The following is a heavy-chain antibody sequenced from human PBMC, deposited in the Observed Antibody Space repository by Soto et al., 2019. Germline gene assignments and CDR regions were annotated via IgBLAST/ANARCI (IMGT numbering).Heavy chain of an antibody. CDR3: ARDRYCSSTSCYLGGYYYYYYGMDV. V-gene: IGHV1-18*01. D-gene: IGHD2-2*01. CDR2: ISAYNGNT. CDR1: GYTFTSYG. J-gene: IGHJ6*02. Sequence: QVQLVQSGAEVKKPGASVKVSCKASGYTFTSYGISWVRQAPGQGLEWMGWISAYNGNTNYAQKLQGRVTMTTDTSTSTAYMELRGLRSDDTAVYYCARDRYCSSTSCYLGGYYYYYYGMDVWGQGTTVTVSS.